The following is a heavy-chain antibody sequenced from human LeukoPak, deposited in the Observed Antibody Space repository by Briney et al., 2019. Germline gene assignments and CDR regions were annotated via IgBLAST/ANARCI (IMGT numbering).Heavy chain of an antibody. J-gene: IGHJ4*02. V-gene: IGHV1-8*01. Sequence: ASVKVSCKASGYTFTSYDINWVRQATGQGPKWVGWINPNSGNRGSAQKFQGRVTMTRATSINTAYMELNSLTSEDTAVYYCARHSVSTFDHWGQGTPVTVSS. D-gene: IGHD5/OR15-5a*01. CDR1: GYTFTSYD. CDR2: INPNSGNR. CDR3: ARHSVSTFDH.